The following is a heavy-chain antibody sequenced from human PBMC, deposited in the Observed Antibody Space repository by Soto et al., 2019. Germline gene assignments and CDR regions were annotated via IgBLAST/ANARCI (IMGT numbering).Heavy chain of an antibody. CDR3: ARSLYGGIRGAVDI. J-gene: IGHJ3*02. CDR1: RNSISRRRQS. Sequence: PSLTPPRTCCACRNSISRRRQSWGWIGLAPRKGLGWIGTMYYSGRAHYNPSLKSRVNISVDKYKDKLYLKLKSVTADDTAVDYCARSLYGGIRGAVDILGQGTFVT. CDR2: MYYSGRA. D-gene: IGHD3-3*02. V-gene: IGHV4-39*01.